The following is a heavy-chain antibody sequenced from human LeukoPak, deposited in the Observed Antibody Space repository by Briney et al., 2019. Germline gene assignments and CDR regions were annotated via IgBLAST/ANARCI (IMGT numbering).Heavy chain of an antibody. J-gene: IGHJ4*02. CDR1: GYSVSSGYY. CDR3: ARGGGLVGPSDF. D-gene: IGHD3-16*01. V-gene: IGHV4-38-2*02. Sequence: SETLSLTCSVSGYSVSSGYYWGWIRQPPGEGLEWIGSIHHGASSYYNPFLRSRLTVSLDTSKNQFSLKLTSVTAADTAVYYCARGGGLVGPSDFWGQGTLVTVSS. CDR2: IHHGASS.